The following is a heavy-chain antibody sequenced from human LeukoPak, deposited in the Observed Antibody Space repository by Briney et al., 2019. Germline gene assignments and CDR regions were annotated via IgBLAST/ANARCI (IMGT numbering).Heavy chain of an antibody. Sequence: GGSLRLSCAASGFTFSSYAMHWVRQAPGKGLEWVALISYDGSYKYDGSNEYYADSVKGRFTLSRDNAKNSLYLQMNSLRADDTAVYYCASPGALYSSSWYYFDYWGQGTLVTVSS. J-gene: IGHJ4*02. CDR1: GFTFSSYA. CDR2: ISYDGSYKYDGSNE. CDR3: ASPGALYSSSWYYFDY. D-gene: IGHD6-13*01. V-gene: IGHV3-30*04.